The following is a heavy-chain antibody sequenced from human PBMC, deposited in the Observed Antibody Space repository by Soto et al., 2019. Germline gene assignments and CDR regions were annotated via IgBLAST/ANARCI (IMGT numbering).Heavy chain of an antibody. CDR1: GFTFSSYS. Sequence: GGSLRLSCAASGFTFSSYSMNWVRQAPGKGLEWVSSISSSSSYIYSADSLKGRFTISRDNAKNSLYLQMNSLRAEDTAVYYCARWGDYYYHAVDVWGQGTTVTVSS. CDR3: ARWGDYYYHAVDV. CDR2: ISSSSSYI. V-gene: IGHV3-21*01. D-gene: IGHD3-16*01. J-gene: IGHJ6*02.